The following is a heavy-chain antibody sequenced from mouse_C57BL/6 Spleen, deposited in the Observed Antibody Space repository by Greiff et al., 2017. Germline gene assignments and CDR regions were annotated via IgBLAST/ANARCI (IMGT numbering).Heavy chain of an antibody. Sequence: EVQLQQSGPELVKPGASVKIPCKASGYTFTDYNMDWVKQSHGKSLEWIGDINPNNGGTIYNQKFKGKATLTVDKSSSTAYMELRSLTSEDTAVYYCARSDYGSRGEFAYWGQGTLVTVSA. D-gene: IGHD1-1*01. CDR3: ARSDYGSRGEFAY. J-gene: IGHJ3*01. CDR2: INPNNGGT. CDR1: GYTFTDYN. V-gene: IGHV1-18*01.